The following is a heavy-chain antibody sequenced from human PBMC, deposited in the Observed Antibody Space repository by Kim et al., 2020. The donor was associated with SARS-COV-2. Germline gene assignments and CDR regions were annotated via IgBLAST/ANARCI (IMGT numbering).Heavy chain of an antibody. J-gene: IGHJ2*01. CDR1: GGSISTSY. Sequence: SETLSLTCTVSGGSISTSYWSWIRQPPGKGLELIGYIYYSGSTNYNPSLKSRVTISVDTSKNQFSLKLSSVTAAETAVYYCARGYGDFDLWGRGTLVTVS. V-gene: IGHV4-59*01. CDR3: ARGYGDFDL. CDR2: IYYSGST. D-gene: IGHD4-17*01.